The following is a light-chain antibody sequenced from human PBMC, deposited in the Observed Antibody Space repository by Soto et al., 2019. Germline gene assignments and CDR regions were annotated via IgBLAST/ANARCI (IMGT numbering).Light chain of an antibody. Sequence: QSALTQPASVSGSPGQSITISCTGTSSDVGGYNYVSWYQQHPGKAPKLMIYDVSNRPSGVSNRFSGSKSGNTAALTISGLQAEDDADYYCSSYTSSSIDYVFGTWTKLTVL. CDR2: DVS. CDR3: SSYTSSSIDYV. J-gene: IGLJ1*01. CDR1: SSDVGGYNY. V-gene: IGLV2-14*01.